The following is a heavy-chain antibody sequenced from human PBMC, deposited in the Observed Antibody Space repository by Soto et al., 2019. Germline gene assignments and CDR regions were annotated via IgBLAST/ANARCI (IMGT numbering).Heavy chain of an antibody. CDR3: ARLWSGERPPDY. CDR2: IHYSGST. D-gene: IGHD3-10*01. Sequence: SETLSLTCTVSGGSIYSNNYYGGWIRQPPGKGLEWIGSIHYSGSTYYNPSLKSRVTISVDTSKNQFSLKLSSVAAADTAVYYCARLWSGERPPDYWGQGTLVT. V-gene: IGHV4-39*01. J-gene: IGHJ4*02. CDR1: GGSIYSNNYY.